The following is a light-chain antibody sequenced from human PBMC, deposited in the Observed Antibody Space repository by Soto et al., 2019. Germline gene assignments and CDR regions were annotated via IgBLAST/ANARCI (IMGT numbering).Light chain of an antibody. CDR3: QSYADTNKFV. Sequence: QSVLTQPPCASGSLGQSFTISCTGSSSDVGGYNFVSWFQQHPGKAPKLMIYEVSKRPSGVPDRFSGSKSGNTASLTVSGLQAEDEADYYCQSYADTNKFVFGTGTKVTVL. CDR1: SSDVGGYNF. V-gene: IGLV2-8*01. CDR2: EVS. J-gene: IGLJ1*01.